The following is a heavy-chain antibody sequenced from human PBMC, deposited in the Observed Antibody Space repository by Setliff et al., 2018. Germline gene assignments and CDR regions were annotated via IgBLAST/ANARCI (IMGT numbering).Heavy chain of an antibody. Sequence: PSETLSLTCAVFDGSFSDYYWSWFRQPPGKGLEWIGEINHYGSTKYKSSLRSRVTISVDTSKNQFSLKLNSVTAADTAVYYCARQAHDLKGGTTLFYWFDPWGQGTLVTVSS. D-gene: IGHD1-26*01. CDR2: INHYGST. CDR1: DGSFSDYY. V-gene: IGHV4-34*01. CDR3: ARQAHDLKGGTTLFYWFDP. J-gene: IGHJ5*02.